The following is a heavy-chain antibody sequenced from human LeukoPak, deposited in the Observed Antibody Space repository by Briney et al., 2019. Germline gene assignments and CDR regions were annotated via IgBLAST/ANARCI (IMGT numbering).Heavy chain of an antibody. D-gene: IGHD3-9*01. CDR3: TKDLGTEYNIFDY. CDR2: VRYGGSIK. V-gene: IGHV3-30*02. J-gene: IGHJ4*02. Sequence: PGGSLRLSCAASEFTFSAYAMHLIRQAPGRGLEWVAFVRYGGSIKYYADSVKGRFTISRDNSKNTLYLQMNSLRAEDTAVYYCTKDLGTEYNIFDYWGQGTLVTVSS. CDR1: EFTFSAYA.